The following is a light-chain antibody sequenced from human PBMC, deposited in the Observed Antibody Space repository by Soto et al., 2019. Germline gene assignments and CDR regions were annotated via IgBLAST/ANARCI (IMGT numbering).Light chain of an antibody. CDR1: QSISSW. Sequence: DIQMTQSPSTLSAFVGDRVTITCRASQSISSWLAWYQQKPGKAPKLLIYDASSLESWVPSRFRGSGSGIEFTLTISSLQPADFSTYYCQLYNSYLTFGQGTNVEIK. CDR3: QLYNSYLT. V-gene: IGKV1-5*01. CDR2: DAS. J-gene: IGKJ1*01.